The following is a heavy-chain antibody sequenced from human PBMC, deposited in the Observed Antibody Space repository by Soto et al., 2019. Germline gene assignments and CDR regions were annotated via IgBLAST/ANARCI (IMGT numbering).Heavy chain of an antibody. J-gene: IGHJ4*02. CDR1: GFTFSSYA. D-gene: IGHD3-3*01. V-gene: IGHV3-23*01. Sequence: GESLKISCAASGFTFSSYAMSWVRQAPGKGLEWVSAISGSGGSTYYADSVKGRFTISRDNSKNTLYLQMNSLRAEDTAVYYCAKETRVLRFLEWLPAGFDYWGQGTLVTVSS. CDR3: AKETRVLRFLEWLPAGFDY. CDR2: ISGSGGST.